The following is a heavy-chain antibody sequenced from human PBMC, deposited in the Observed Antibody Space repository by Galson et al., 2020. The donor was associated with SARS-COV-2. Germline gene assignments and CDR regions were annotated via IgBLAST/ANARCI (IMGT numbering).Heavy chain of an antibody. CDR2: ISAYNGNT. J-gene: IGHJ6*03. CDR3: ARDRYGLGSSNYYMDV. V-gene: IGHV1-18*01. D-gene: IGHD3-10*01. CDR1: GYTFTTYG. Sequence: GESLKISCKASGYTFTTYGITWVRQAPGEGLEWMGWISAYNGNTNYPQKLQGRVTMTTDTSTSTAYMELRSLRSDDTAVYYCARDRYGLGSSNYYMDVWGKGTTVTVSS.